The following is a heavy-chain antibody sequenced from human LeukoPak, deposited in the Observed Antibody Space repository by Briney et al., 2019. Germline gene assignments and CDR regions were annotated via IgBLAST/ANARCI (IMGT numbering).Heavy chain of an antibody. CDR1: GYTFTTNW. V-gene: IGHV5-51*01. CDR2: TYPSDSDT. CDR3: AVVRYSGYEFDY. J-gene: IGHJ4*02. Sequence: GESLKISCKGSGYTFTTNWIGWVRQMPGKGLEWLGITYPSDSDTRYSPSFQGQVTISADKSISTAYLQWSSLKASDTAMYYCAVVRYSGYEFDYWGQGTLVTVSS. D-gene: IGHD5-12*01.